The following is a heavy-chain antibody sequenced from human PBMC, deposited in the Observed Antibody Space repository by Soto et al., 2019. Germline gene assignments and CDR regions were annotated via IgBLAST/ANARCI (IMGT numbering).Heavy chain of an antibody. D-gene: IGHD2-21*02. CDR3: ARPSYCGGDCYSDY. CDR2: IYYSGST. J-gene: IGHJ4*02. V-gene: IGHV4-39*01. Sequence: SETLSLTCTVSGGSISSSSYYWGWIRQPPGKGLEWIGSIYYSGSTYYNPSLKSRVTISVDTSKNQFSLKLSSVTAADTAVYYCARPSYCGGDCYSDYWGQGTLVTVSS. CDR1: GGSISSSSYY.